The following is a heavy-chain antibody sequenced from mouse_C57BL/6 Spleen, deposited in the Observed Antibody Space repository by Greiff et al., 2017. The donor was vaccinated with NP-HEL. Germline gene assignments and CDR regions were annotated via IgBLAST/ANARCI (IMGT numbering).Heavy chain of an antibody. CDR2: IYPGDGDT. D-gene: IGHD2-5*01. CDR3: AKGYYSNL. CDR1: GYAFSSSW. J-gene: IGHJ2*01. Sequence: QVQLKESGPELVKPGASVKISCKASGYAFSSSWMNWVKQRPGKGLEWIGRIYPGDGDTNYIGKFKGKATLTADKSSSTAYMQLSSLTSEDSAVYFCAKGYYSNLWGQGTTLTVSS. V-gene: IGHV1-82*01.